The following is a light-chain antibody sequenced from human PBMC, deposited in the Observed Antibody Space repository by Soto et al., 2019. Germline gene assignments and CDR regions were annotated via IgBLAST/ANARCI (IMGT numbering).Light chain of an antibody. CDR1: QSVSSSY. CDR3: QQTYSAPLS. J-gene: IGKJ4*01. CDR2: GAS. Sequence: EIVLTQSPGTLSLSPGERATVSCRASQSVSSSYLAWYQQKPGQAPRLLIYGASSRATGTPDRFSGSGSGTEFTLTIGSLQPEDFGTYYCQQTYSAPLSFGGGTKVDIK. V-gene: IGKV3-20*01.